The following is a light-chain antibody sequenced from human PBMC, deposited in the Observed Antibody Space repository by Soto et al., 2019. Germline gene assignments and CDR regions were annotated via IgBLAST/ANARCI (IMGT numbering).Light chain of an antibody. CDR3: QQSYSTPRT. CDR2: AAS. J-gene: IGKJ1*01. CDR1: QSISSY. V-gene: IGKV1-39*01. Sequence: DIQMTQSPSSLSASVGDRVTITCRASQSISSYLNWYQQKPGKAPKLLIYAASSLQSGVPSRFSGSESWTDFTLTISSLQPEDFATYYCQQSYSTPRTFGQGTKVEIK.